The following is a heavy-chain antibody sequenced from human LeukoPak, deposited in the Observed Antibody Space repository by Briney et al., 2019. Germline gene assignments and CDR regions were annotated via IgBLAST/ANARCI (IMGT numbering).Heavy chain of an antibody. CDR3: ARGNPRYFDY. V-gene: IGHV6-1*01. CDR1: GDIVSRNSAT. J-gene: IGHJ4*02. CDR2: TYYRSKWYN. Sequence: SHTLSLTCAISGDIVSRNSATWNWIRQSPSRGLEWLERTYYRSKWYNDSAVSVKSRIIISADTSNNQFSLQLNSVTPEDTAVYYCARGNPRYFDYWGQGTLVTVSS.